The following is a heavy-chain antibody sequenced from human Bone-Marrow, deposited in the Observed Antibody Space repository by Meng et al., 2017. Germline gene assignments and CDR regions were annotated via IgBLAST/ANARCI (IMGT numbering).Heavy chain of an antibody. J-gene: IGHJ6*02. D-gene: IGHD6-19*01. V-gene: IGHV1-2*02. CDR1: GYNFPDYW. CDR3: AREPSCPGVAVAGSPYYYYGMDV. Sequence: ASVQVSCKPSGYNFPDYWLHWVRRAPGQGLEWMGWINPNSSGTNDAPKFQGRVTMTRDTSISTAYMELSRLRSDDTAVYYCAREPSCPGVAVAGSPYYYYGMDVWGQGTTVTVSS. CDR2: INPNSSGT.